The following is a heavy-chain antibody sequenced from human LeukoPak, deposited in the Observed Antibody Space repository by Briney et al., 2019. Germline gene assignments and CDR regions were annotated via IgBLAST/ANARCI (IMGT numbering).Heavy chain of an antibody. Sequence: GGSLRLSCAASGFTFSSYAMHWVRQAPGKGLEWVAVISYDGSNKYYADSVKGRFTISRDNSKNTLYLQMNSLRAEDTAVYYCARERSSSWYGAFDIWGQGTMVTVSS. J-gene: IGHJ3*02. CDR3: ARERSSSWYGAFDI. D-gene: IGHD6-13*01. CDR1: GFTFSSYA. CDR2: ISYDGSNK. V-gene: IGHV3-30-3*01.